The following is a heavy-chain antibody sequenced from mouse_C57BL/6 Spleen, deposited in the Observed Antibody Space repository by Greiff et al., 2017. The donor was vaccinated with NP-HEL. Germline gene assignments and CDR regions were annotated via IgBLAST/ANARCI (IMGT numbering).Heavy chain of an antibody. CDR3: ARSDGLLVDY. D-gene: IGHD2-3*01. CDR2: TNPNYGTT. CDR1: GYSFTDYN. V-gene: IGHV1-39*01. Sequence: EVQLQQSGPELVKPGASVKISCKASGYSFTDYNMNWVKQSNGKSLEWIGVTNPNYGTTSYNQKFKGKATLTVDQSSSTASMQLNRLASEDSAVYCCARSDGLLVDYWGRGTSVTVSS. J-gene: IGHJ4*01.